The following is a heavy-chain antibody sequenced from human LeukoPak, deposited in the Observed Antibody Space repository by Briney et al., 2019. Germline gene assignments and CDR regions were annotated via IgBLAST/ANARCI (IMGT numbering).Heavy chain of an antibody. J-gene: IGHJ4*02. CDR3: AMGREVAGTVAY. V-gene: IGHV1-2*02. D-gene: IGHD6-19*01. CDR1: GYTFTDYY. CDR2: INTISGGT. Sequence: ASVKVSCKASGYTFTDYYMHWVRQAPGQGLEWMGWINTISGGTNYAQKFQGRVTMTRDTSNSTAYMELSRLTSDETAGYYCAMGREVAGTVAYWGQGTLVTVSS.